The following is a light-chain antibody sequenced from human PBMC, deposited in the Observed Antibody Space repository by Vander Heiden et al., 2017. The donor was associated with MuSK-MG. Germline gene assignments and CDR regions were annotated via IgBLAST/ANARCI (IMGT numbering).Light chain of an antibody. Sequence: QSALTQPASVSGSPRQAITIACTGTSSDVWSYNLVSWYQQHPGKAPKLMIYQGSKRPSGVSNRFSGSKSGNTASLTISGLQAEDEADYYCCSYAGSSTSYVFGTGTKVTGL. V-gene: IGLV2-23*01. CDR2: QGS. CDR1: SSDVWSYNL. J-gene: IGLJ1*01. CDR3: CSYAGSSTSYV.